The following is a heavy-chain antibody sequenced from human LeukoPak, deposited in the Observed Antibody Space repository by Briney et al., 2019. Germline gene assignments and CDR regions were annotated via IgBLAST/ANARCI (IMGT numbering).Heavy chain of an antibody. D-gene: IGHD1-26*01. CDR3: ASWKQVGYFDY. Sequence: PSQTLSLTCTVSGGSISSGDYSWSWIRQPPGKGLEWIGYISHSGSTYYNPSLKGRVTISVDRSNNQFSLKLSSVTAADTAVYYCASWKQVGYFDYWGQGTLVTVSS. V-gene: IGHV4-30-2*01. J-gene: IGHJ4*02. CDR2: ISHSGST. CDR1: GGSISSGDYS.